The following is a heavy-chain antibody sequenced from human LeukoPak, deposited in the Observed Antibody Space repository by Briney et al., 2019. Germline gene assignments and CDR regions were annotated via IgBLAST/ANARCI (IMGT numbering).Heavy chain of an antibody. Sequence: ASVKVSCKASGGTFSSYAISWVRQAPGQGLEWMGRIIPIFGTANYAQKFQGRVTITTDESTGTAYMELSSLRSEDTAVYYCAIRSNCSGGSCYALDFDYWGQGTLVTVSS. CDR1: GGTFSSYA. V-gene: IGHV1-69*05. J-gene: IGHJ4*02. CDR2: IIPIFGTA. D-gene: IGHD2-15*01. CDR3: AIRSNCSGGSCYALDFDY.